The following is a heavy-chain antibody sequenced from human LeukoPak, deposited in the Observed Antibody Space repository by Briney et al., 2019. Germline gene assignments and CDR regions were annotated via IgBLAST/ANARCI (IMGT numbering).Heavy chain of an antibody. V-gene: IGHV3-53*01. D-gene: IGHD1-26*01. J-gene: IGHJ3*02. Sequence: GGSLRLSCAASGFTVSSNYMSWVRQAPGKGLEWVSVIYSGGSTYYADSVKGRFTISRDNSKNTLYLQMNSLRAEDTAVYYCARDRRIVGATDAFDIWGQGTMATVSS. CDR1: GFTVSSNY. CDR2: IYSGGST. CDR3: ARDRRIVGATDAFDI.